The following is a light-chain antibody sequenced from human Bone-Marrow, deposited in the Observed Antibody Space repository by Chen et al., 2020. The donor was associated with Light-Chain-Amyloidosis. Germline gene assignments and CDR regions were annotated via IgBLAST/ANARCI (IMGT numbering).Light chain of an antibody. J-gene: IGLJ2*01. CDR1: DLPKKY. CDR2: RDT. Sequence: SYELTQPPSGSVSPGQTARITGSGDDLPKKYAYWYQQKPGQAPVLVIHRDTERPSGISERFSGSSSGTTATLTISGVQAEDEADYHCQSADSSGTYEVIFGGGTKLTVL. CDR3: QSADSSGTYEVI. V-gene: IGLV3-25*03.